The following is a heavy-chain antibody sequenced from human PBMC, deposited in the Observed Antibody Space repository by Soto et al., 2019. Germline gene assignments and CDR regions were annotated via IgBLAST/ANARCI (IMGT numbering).Heavy chain of an antibody. D-gene: IGHD4-17*01. V-gene: IGHV3-21*01. CDR1: GFALSTHS. CDR2: ISTGSSII. J-gene: IGHJ4*02. Sequence: GGSLRLSCAASGFALSTHSMHWVRQAPGKGLEWVSSISTGSSIIHYADSVKGRFAISRDNAKSSLYLQMNSLRVEDTAVYYCVRAVYTLTTPYYFDFWGQGT. CDR3: VRAVYTLTTPYYFDF.